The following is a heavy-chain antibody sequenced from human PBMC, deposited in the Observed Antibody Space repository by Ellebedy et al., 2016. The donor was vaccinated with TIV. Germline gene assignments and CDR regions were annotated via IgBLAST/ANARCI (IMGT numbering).Heavy chain of an antibody. CDR1: ADIFSTFW. V-gene: IGHV5-10-1*01. CDR3: ARLRHCGSDCYLDF. Sequence: GESLKISXKGSADIFSTFWISWVRQMPGKGLEWMGRIDPRDSSANYSPSFRGHVTMSADRSINTAYLQWSGLKASDAAVYYCARLRHCGSDCYLDFWGQGTLVTVSS. J-gene: IGHJ4*02. CDR2: IDPRDSSA. D-gene: IGHD2-21*02.